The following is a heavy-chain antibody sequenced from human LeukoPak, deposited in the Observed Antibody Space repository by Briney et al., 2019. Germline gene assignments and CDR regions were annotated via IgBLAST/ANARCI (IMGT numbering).Heavy chain of an antibody. V-gene: IGHV4-59*01. D-gene: IGHD6-13*01. CDR1: GVSISSYY. Sequence: PSETLSFNCTVSGVSISSYYWSWIRQPPGKGLEGIRYIYYSGSRNYNPTLKSRVTISVGTSKNQFSLKLSSVTAADPAVYYCARRSYSSSWIFDYWGQGTLVTVSS. CDR2: IYYSGSR. J-gene: IGHJ4*02. CDR3: ARRSYSSSWIFDY.